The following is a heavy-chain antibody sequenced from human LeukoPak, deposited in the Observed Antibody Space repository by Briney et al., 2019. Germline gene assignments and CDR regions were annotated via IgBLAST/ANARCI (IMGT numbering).Heavy chain of an antibody. Sequence: PGGSLRLSCAASGFTFSSYGMHWVRQAPGKGLEWVAVISYDGSNKYYADSVKGRFTISRDNSKNTLYLQMNSLRAEDTAVYYCAKDAAAAFEYFQHWGQGTLVTVSS. D-gene: IGHD2-2*01. CDR1: GFTFSSYG. CDR3: AKDAAAAFEYFQH. J-gene: IGHJ1*01. V-gene: IGHV3-30*18. CDR2: ISYDGSNK.